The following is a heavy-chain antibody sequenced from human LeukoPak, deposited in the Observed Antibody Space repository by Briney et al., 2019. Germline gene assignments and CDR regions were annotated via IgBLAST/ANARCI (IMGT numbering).Heavy chain of an antibody. CDR3: ARQGEAASFDY. D-gene: IGHD6-13*01. CDR1: GYTFTGAY. Sequence: ASVKLSCKASGYTFTGAYIHWVRQAPGQRPEWMGWINSYSGGTNYAQKFQGRVTLTRDTSLGTAYMELSRLRSDDTAVYYCARQGEAASFDYWGQGTPVTVSS. CDR2: INSYSGGT. J-gene: IGHJ4*02. V-gene: IGHV1-2*02.